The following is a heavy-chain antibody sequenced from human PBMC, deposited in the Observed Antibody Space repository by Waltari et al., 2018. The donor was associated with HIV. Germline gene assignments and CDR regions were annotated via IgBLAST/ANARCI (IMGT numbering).Heavy chain of an antibody. D-gene: IGHD2-8*01. Sequence: EVQLLESGGGLVQPGGSLRLSCAASGFNFRNFAMSWVRQAPGKGPEWVSDSSGIASTASYADYVKGRFTISRDFSNNTLFLQMNNLRADDTAVYFCAKSMRDLRPSAFDVWGQGTMVAISS. CDR3: AKSMRDLRPSAFDV. J-gene: IGHJ3*01. CDR2: SSGIASTA. CDR1: GFNFRNFA. V-gene: IGHV3-23*01.